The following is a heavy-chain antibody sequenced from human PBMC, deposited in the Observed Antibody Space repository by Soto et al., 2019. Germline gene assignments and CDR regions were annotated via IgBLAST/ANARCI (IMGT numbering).Heavy chain of an antibody. V-gene: IGHV1-3*01. Sequence: GASVKVSCKASGYTFTSYAMHWVRQAPGQRLEWMGWINAGNGNTKYSQKFQGRVTITRDTSASTAYMELSSLRSEDTAVYYCATDAEMTEDYCYYGMDVWGQGPRGTVSS. CDR1: GYTFTSYA. CDR2: INAGNGNT. CDR3: ATDAEMTEDYCYYGMDV. J-gene: IGHJ6*02.